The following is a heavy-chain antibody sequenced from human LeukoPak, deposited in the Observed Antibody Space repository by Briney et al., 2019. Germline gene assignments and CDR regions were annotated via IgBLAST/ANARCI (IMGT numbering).Heavy chain of an antibody. CDR1: GYTLNDLS. V-gene: IGHV1-24*01. CDR3: AAGGVYDLFDY. Sequence: ASVKVSCKVSGYTLNDLSMHWVRQAPGKGLEWMGGFDPEDGETIYTQKFQGRVTMTEETSTDTAYMELRSLRSEDTAVYYCAAGGVYDLFDYWGQGTLVTVSS. J-gene: IGHJ4*02. D-gene: IGHD5/OR15-5a*01. CDR2: FDPEDGET.